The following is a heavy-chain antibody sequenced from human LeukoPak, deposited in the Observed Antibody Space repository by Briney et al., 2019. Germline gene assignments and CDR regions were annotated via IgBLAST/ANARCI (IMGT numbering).Heavy chain of an antibody. CDR2: IKSDGRST. D-gene: IGHD2-15*01. CDR3: ARDVGRGGMIPANAFDV. CDR1: GFTFSSYW. J-gene: IGHJ3*01. Sequence: QPGGSLRLSCAASGFTFSSYWMHWVRQAPGKGLVWVSHIKSDGRSTTYADSVKGRFTISRDNAKNTVSLQMNSLRVEDTAVYYCARDVGRGGMIPANAFDVWGQGTMVTVSS. V-gene: IGHV3-74*01.